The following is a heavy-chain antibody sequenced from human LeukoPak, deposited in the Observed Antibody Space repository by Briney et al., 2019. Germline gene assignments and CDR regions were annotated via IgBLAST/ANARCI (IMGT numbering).Heavy chain of an antibody. CDR3: AREDCSGGSCYPYYYYGMDV. V-gene: IGHV4-39*07. Sequence: SETLSLTCTVSGGSISSSSYYWVWIRQPPGKGLEWIGNIYYSGSTYYNPSLKSRVTISVDTSKNQFSLKLSSVTAADTAVYYCAREDCSGGSCYPYYYYGMDVWGQGTTVTVSS. CDR1: GGSISSSSYY. CDR2: IYYSGST. D-gene: IGHD2-15*01. J-gene: IGHJ6*02.